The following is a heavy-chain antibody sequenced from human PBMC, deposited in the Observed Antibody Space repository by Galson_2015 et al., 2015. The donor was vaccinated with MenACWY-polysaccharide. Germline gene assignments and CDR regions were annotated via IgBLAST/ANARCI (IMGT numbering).Heavy chain of an antibody. J-gene: IGHJ3*02. CDR2: IQYDGSTI. D-gene: IGHD2-15*01. V-gene: IGHV3-33*01. CDR3: AREGSRIVFHAFDT. CDR1: GSRFSHSG. Sequence: SLRLSCAASGSRFSHSGMHWVRQAPGKGLEWVAVIQYDGSTIVYADSVKGRFTISRDNSKNPLFLEMNSLGAEDTAVYYCAREGSRIVFHAFDTWGQGTMVTVSS.